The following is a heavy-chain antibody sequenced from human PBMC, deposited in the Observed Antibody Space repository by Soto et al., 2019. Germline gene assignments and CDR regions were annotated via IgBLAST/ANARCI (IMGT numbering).Heavy chain of an antibody. D-gene: IGHD3-10*01. V-gene: IGHV3-66*02. J-gene: IGHJ5*02. CDR1: GFTVSTKY. Sequence: PGGSLRLSCAASGFTVSTKYMSWVRQAPGKGLEWVSVIYNGGSTFYADSVRGRFTISRDNSKNTLYLQMNSLRAEDTAVYYCARDNYYGSGTPEGGFDPWGQGTLVTVSS. CDR2: IYNGGST. CDR3: ARDNYYGSGTPEGGFDP.